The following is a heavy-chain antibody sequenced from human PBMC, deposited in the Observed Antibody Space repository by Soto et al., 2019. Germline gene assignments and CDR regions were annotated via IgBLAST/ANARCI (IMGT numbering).Heavy chain of an antibody. V-gene: IGHV3-30*18. CDR3: AKGSGSYYKIGEAFDI. J-gene: IGHJ3*02. D-gene: IGHD1-26*01. Sequence: GGSLRLSCAASGFTFSSYGMHWVRQAPGKGLEWVAVISYDGSNKYYADSVKGRFTISRDNSKNTLYLQMNSLRAEDTAVYYCAKGSGSYYKIGEAFDIWGQGTMVTVSS. CDR1: GFTFSSYG. CDR2: ISYDGSNK.